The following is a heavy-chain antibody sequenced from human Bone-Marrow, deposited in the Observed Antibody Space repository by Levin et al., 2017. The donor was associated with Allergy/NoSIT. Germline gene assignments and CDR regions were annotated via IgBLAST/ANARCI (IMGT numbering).Heavy chain of an antibody. CDR1: EFTFSHYG. Sequence: GGSLRLSCVASEFTFSHYGMTWVRRAPGKGLEYVSSISGSGVNTYYADSVKGRFTISRDNSKNTLYLQMNSVNDGDTAVYYCARDPNGDYVGAFEYWGQGTKVTVSS. CDR3: ARDPNGDYVGAFEY. D-gene: IGHD4-17*01. J-gene: IGHJ3*01. V-gene: IGHV3-23*01. CDR2: ISGSGVNT.